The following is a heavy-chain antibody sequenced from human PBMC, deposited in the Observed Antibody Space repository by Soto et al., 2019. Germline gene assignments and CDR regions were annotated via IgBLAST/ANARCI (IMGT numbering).Heavy chain of an antibody. J-gene: IGHJ6*02. Sequence: SETLSLTCTVSGGSISSGDYYWSWIRQPPGKGLEWIGYIYYSGSTYYNPSLKSRVTISVDTSKNQFSLKLSSVTAADTAVYYCARAYPRYAGFYYYGMDVWGQGTTVTVSS. CDR2: IYYSGST. CDR3: ARAYPRYAGFYYYGMDV. CDR1: GGSISSGDYY. V-gene: IGHV4-30-4*01. D-gene: IGHD2-2*01.